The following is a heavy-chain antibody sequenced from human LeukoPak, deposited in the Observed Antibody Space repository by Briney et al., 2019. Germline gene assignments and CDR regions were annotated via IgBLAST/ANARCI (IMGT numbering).Heavy chain of an antibody. V-gene: IGHV3-23*01. CDR3: AKLQWTVAAAALGPFDY. CDR2: ISGSGGST. D-gene: IGHD6-13*01. J-gene: IGHJ4*02. Sequence: PGGSLRLSCAASGFTFSSYAMSWVRQAPGKGLEWVSAISGSGGSTYYADSVKGRFTISRDNSKNTLYLQMNSLRAEDTAVYYCAKLQWTVAAAALGPFDYWGQGTLVTVSS. CDR1: GFTFSSYA.